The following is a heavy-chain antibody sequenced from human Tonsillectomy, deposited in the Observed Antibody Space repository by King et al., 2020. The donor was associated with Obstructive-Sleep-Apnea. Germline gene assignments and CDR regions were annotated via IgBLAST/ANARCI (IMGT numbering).Heavy chain of an antibody. Sequence: VQLVESGAEVKKPGASVKVSCKASGYTFTSYGISWVRQAPGQGLEWMGWISGYNGNTNYAQNFQDRVTMTMDTSTTTVYMELRSLRSDDTAVYYCARDLVTAASSDWGQGTLVTVSS. J-gene: IGHJ4*02. CDR1: GYTFTSYG. D-gene: IGHD6-13*01. CDR2: ISGYNGNT. CDR3: ARDLVTAASSD. V-gene: IGHV1-18*01.